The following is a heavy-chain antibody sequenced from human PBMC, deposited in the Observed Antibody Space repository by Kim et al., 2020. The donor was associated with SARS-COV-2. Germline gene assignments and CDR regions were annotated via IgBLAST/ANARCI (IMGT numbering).Heavy chain of an antibody. CDR1: GYTFTGYY. CDR2: INSNSGGT. Sequence: ASVKVSCKASGYTFTGYYIHWVRQAPGQGLEWMGWINSNSGGTNYAQKFQGRVTMTRDPSISTAYMELNRLISDDTAVYYCAREIIATGKTCDYWGQGTLVTVSS. V-gene: IGHV1-2*02. D-gene: IGHD6-13*01. CDR3: AREIIATGKTCDY. J-gene: IGHJ4*02.